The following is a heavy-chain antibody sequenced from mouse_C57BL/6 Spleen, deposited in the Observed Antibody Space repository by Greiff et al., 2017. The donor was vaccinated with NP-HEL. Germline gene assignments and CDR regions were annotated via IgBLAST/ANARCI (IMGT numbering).Heavy chain of an antibody. D-gene: IGHD2-1*01. CDR3: VRCNYYAMDY. V-gene: IGHV10-1*01. CDR1: GFSFNTYA. CDR2: IRSKSNNYAT. Sequence: EVQLVESGGGLVQPKGSLKLSCAASGFSFNTYAMNWVRQAPGKGLEWVARIRSKSNNYATYYADSVKDRFTISRDDSESMLYLQMNNLKTEDTAMYYCVRCNYYAMDYWGQGTSVTVSS. J-gene: IGHJ4*01.